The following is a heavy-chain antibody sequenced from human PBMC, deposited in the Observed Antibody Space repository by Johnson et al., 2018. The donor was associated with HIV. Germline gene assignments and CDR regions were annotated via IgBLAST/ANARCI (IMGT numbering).Heavy chain of an antibody. D-gene: IGHD4/OR15-4a*01. CDR2: ISYDGNNK. J-gene: IGHJ3*01. V-gene: IGHV3-30*18. CDR1: GFTFSSYG. CDR3: AKDHPYGAVSDAFDF. Sequence: QVQLVESGGGVVQPGRSLRLSCVVSGFTFSSYGIHWVRQAPGKGLEWVAFISYDGNNKSYADSVKGRFTISRDNSKNTLYLQMNSLRAEDTAVYYCAKDHPYGAVSDAFDFWGQGTMVTVSS.